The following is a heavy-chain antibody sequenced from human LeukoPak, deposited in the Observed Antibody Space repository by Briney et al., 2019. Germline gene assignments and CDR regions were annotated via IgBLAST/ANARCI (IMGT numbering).Heavy chain of an antibody. CDR3: AKEAGGDGYRLDS. Sequence: ASVKVSCKASGYSFSTYYMHWVRQAPGQGLEWMGIINPRSGGTGYAEKFEGRLIMTRDASTSTVYMELSSLRSEDTARYCCAKEAGGDGYRLDSWGQGTLVTVSS. CDR1: GYSFSTYY. CDR2: INPRSGGT. D-gene: IGHD5-24*01. J-gene: IGHJ4*02. V-gene: IGHV1-46*01.